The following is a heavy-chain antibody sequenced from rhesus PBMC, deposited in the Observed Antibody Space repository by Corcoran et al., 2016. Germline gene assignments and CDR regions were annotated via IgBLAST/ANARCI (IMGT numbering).Heavy chain of an antibody. CDR3: ASSVDTATVAFDY. Sequence: QLQLQESGPGLVKPSETLSVTCAVSGGSISSSYWSWIRQAPGKGLEWIGYIYGSGSSTNYNPSLKSRVTLSVDTSKNQLSLKLSSVTAADTAVYYCASSVDTATVAFDYWGQGV. CDR1: GGSISSSY. V-gene: IGHV4-169*02. D-gene: IGHD5-12*01. CDR2: IYGSGSST. J-gene: IGHJ4*01.